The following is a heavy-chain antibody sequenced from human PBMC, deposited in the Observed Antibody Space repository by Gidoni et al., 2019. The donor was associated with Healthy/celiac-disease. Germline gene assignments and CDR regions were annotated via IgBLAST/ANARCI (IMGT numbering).Heavy chain of an antibody. CDR2: ISSSSSYI. D-gene: IGHD3-22*01. V-gene: IGHV3-21*01. Sequence: EVQLVESGGGLVKPGGSLRLSCAASGFTFSSYSMNWVRQAPGKGLEWVSSISSSSSYIYYADSVKGRFTISRDNAKNSLYLQMNSLRAEDTAVYYCAREGKRITMIVVAREFDYWGQGTLVTVSS. CDR1: GFTFSSYS. J-gene: IGHJ4*02. CDR3: AREGKRITMIVVAREFDY.